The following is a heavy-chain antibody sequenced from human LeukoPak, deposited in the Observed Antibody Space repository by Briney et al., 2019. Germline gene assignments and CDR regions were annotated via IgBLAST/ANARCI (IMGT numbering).Heavy chain of an antibody. Sequence: PGGSLRLSCAASGFTFTSYWMSWVRQAPGKGLEWVANIKGDGSEKYDVDSVKGRFTISRDNARNSLFLQMNSLRVEDTAVYYCARAYSTTWYNWFDPWGQGTLVTVSS. J-gene: IGHJ5*02. V-gene: IGHV3-7*01. CDR1: GFTFTSYW. CDR3: ARAYSTTWYNWFDP. D-gene: IGHD6-13*01. CDR2: IKGDGSEK.